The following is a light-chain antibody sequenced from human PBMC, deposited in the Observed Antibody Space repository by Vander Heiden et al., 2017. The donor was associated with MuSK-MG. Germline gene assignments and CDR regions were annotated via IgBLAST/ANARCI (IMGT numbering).Light chain of an antibody. CDR1: QSITTW. Sequence: DIQMTPSPSTLSASVGDRVTITCRASQSITTWLAWYQQKPGKAPKLLIYKASSLESGVPARFSGSGSGTEFTLTISSLQPDDFATYYCQQYSSYWSFGLGTKVELK. CDR2: KAS. CDR3: QQYSSYWS. J-gene: IGKJ1*01. V-gene: IGKV1-5*03.